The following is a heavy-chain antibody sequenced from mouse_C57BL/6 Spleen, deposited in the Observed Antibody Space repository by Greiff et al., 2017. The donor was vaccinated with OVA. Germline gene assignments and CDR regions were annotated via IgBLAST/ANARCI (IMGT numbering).Heavy chain of an antibody. V-gene: IGHV1-78*01. CDR3: ARASYYYDFYY. J-gene: IGHJ2*01. CDR2: IYPRAGST. D-gene: IGHD2-4*01. CDR1: GYTFTDHT. Sequence: VQLPQSDAELVKPGASVKISCKVSGYTFTDHTIPWMKQRPEQGLAWIGYIYPRAGSTKYNEKFKGKATLTADKSSSTAYMQLYSLTSEDSAVYFCARASYYYDFYYWGQGTTLTVSS.